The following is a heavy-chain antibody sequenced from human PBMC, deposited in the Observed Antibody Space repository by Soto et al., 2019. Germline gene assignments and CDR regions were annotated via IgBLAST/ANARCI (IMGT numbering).Heavy chain of an antibody. CDR3: AKLDEGGLQYAYYAMDV. D-gene: IGHD2-15*01. CDR1: GFTFSNYG. J-gene: IGHJ6*02. CDR2: ISYDGSNK. Sequence: PGGSLRLSCVASGFTFSNYGMHWVCQAPGTGLEWVAVISYDGSNKYYADSVKGRFTISRDNSKNTLYLQMTSLRTEDTALYYCAKLDEGGLQYAYYAMDVWGQGTTVTVSS. V-gene: IGHV3-30*18.